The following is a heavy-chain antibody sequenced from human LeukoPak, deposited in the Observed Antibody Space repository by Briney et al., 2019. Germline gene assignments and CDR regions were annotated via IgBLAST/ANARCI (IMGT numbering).Heavy chain of an antibody. CDR3: AREFPDYYDSSGYYNY. D-gene: IGHD3-22*01. CDR2: INPSGGST. CDR1: GYIFTSYY. V-gene: IGHV1-46*01. J-gene: IGHJ4*02. Sequence: ASVKVSCKASGYIFTSYYMHWVRQAPGQGLEWMGIINPSGGSTSYAQKFQGRVTITADESTSTAYMELSSLRSEDTAVYYCAREFPDYYDSSGYYNYWGQGTLVTVSS.